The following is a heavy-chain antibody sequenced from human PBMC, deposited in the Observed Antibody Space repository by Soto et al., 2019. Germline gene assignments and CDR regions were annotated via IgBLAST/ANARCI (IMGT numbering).Heavy chain of an antibody. J-gene: IGHJ4*02. Sequence: GGSLRLSCAASGFTFRSHAMHWVRQTPGKGLEWVAVISYDASNKYYADSVKGRFTISRDNSKNTLYLQINSLRAEDTAVYYCAREEVGAVYFDYWGQGTPVTVSS. D-gene: IGHD6-13*01. CDR1: GFTFRSHA. V-gene: IGHV3-30-3*01. CDR2: ISYDASNK. CDR3: AREEVGAVYFDY.